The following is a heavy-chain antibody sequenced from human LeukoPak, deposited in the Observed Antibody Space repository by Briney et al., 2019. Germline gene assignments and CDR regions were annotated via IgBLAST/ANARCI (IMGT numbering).Heavy chain of an antibody. Sequence: GGSLRLSCAASGFTFDDYAMHWVRQAPGKGLEWVSGISWNSGSIGYADSVKGRFTISRDNAKNSLYLQMNSLKAEDTALYYCAKSYSSGWYLPGYWGQGTLVTVSS. J-gene: IGHJ4*02. V-gene: IGHV3-9*01. CDR2: ISWNSGSI. CDR1: GFTFDDYA. CDR3: AKSYSSGWYLPGY. D-gene: IGHD6-19*01.